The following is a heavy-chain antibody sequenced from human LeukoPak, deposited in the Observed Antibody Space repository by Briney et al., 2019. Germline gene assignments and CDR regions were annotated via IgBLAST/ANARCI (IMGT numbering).Heavy chain of an antibody. CDR2: INHSGST. CDR1: GGSFSGYY. D-gene: IGHD5/OR15-5a*01. V-gene: IGHV4-34*01. CDR3: ARRRLGAPFDY. J-gene: IGHJ4*02. Sequence: PSETLSLTCAVYGGSFSGYYWSWIRQPPGKGLEWIGEINHSGSTNYNPSLKSRVTISVDTSKNQFSLKLSSVTAADTAVYYCARRRLGAPFDYWGQGTLATVSS.